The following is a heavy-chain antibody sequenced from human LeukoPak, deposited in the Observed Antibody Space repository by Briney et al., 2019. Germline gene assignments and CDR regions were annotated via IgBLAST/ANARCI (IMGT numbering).Heavy chain of an antibody. CDR3: AKVRGYSYDNDY. Sequence: GWSLRLSCAASGFTFSSYVMSWVRQAPGKGLEWVSAISGSGGSTYYADSVKGRFTISRDNSKNTLYLQMNSLRAEDTAVYYCAKVRGYSYDNDYWGQGTLVTVSS. V-gene: IGHV3-23*01. D-gene: IGHD5-18*01. CDR1: GFTFSSYV. J-gene: IGHJ4*02. CDR2: ISGSGGST.